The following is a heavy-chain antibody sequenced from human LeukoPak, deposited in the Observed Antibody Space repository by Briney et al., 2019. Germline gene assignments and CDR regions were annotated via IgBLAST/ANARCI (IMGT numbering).Heavy chain of an antibody. V-gene: IGHV3-7*01. Sequence: QTGGSLRLSCAASGFIFSSYWMSWVRQAPGKGLEWVANIKQDGSEKYYVDSVKGRFTISRDNAKNSLYLQMNSLRAEDTAVYYCAREMYYYGHGAFDIWGQGTMVTVSS. J-gene: IGHJ3*02. CDR3: AREMYYYGHGAFDI. CDR1: GFIFSSYW. D-gene: IGHD3-10*01. CDR2: IKQDGSEK.